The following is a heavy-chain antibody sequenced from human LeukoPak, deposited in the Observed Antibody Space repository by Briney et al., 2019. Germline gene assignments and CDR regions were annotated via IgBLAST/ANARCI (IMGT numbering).Heavy chain of an antibody. CDR1: GGSISSGGYY. V-gene: IGHV4-30-2*01. Sequence: SETLSLTCTVSGGSISSGGYYWSWIRQPPGKGLEWIGYIYHSGSTYYNPSLKSRVTISVDRSKNQFSLKLSSVTAADTAVYYCARGTGGYMDVWGKGTTVTVSS. CDR2: IYHSGST. CDR3: ARGTGGYMDV. J-gene: IGHJ6*03. D-gene: IGHD3-10*01.